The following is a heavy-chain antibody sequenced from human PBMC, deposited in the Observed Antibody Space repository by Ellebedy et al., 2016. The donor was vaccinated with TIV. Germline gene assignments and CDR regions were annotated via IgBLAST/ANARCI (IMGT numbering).Heavy chain of an antibody. V-gene: IGHV1-3*01. Sequence: ASVKVSCXGSGFTFSLFAIHWVRQAPGQSLEWMGEINAGSGETKYSQKFQGRVTITMDTSARTVYLEVTSLKSEDTAVYYCARDGAPLPPIGDNGNWFDPWGQGSLITVSS. CDR3: ARDGAPLPPIGDNGNWFDP. CDR1: GFTFSLFA. CDR2: INAGSGET. D-gene: IGHD4-17*01. J-gene: IGHJ5*02.